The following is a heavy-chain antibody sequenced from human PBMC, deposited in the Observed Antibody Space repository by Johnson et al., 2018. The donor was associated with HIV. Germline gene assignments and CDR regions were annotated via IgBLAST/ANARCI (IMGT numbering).Heavy chain of an antibody. CDR2: ISWNSGSI. CDR1: GFTFDDYA. J-gene: IGHJ3*02. V-gene: IGHV3-9*01. D-gene: IGHD6-19*01. Sequence: QLVESGGGVVQPGRSLRLSCAASGFTFDDYAMHWVRQAPGKGLEWVSGISWNSGSIGYADSVKGRFTISRDNAKNSLYLQMNSLRAEDTALYYCAKDVSSGWPVGWRAFDIWGQGTMFTVSS. CDR3: AKDVSSGWPVGWRAFDI.